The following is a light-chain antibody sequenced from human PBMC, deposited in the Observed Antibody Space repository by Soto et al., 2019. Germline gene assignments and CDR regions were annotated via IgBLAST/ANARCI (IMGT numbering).Light chain of an antibody. V-gene: IGKV3-15*01. CDR2: GAS. CDR1: QSISAN. J-gene: IGKJ1*01. Sequence: EVVMTQSPATLSVSLGERATLSCSASQSISANLAWLQQKPGQPPRLLIYGASTRATGIPARFSGSGSGTEFTLTINRLQSEDFGIYYCQQYDRWPPWTFGQGTKVEIK. CDR3: QQYDRWPPWT.